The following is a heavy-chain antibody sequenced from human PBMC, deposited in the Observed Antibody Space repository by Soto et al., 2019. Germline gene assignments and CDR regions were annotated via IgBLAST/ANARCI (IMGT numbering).Heavy chain of an antibody. D-gene: IGHD3-22*01. CDR3: GRDQDSRRYSVFNH. CDR1: GFTLNSFF. Sequence: PGGSLRLSCAASGFTLNSFFMHWARQVPGKGLMWVSRINNDGSSTTYADSVKGRFTISRDNAKNTLYLQMNSLRAEDTAVYFCGRDQDSRRYSVFNHWGQGAQVTVSS. CDR2: INNDGSST. V-gene: IGHV3-74*01. J-gene: IGHJ4*02.